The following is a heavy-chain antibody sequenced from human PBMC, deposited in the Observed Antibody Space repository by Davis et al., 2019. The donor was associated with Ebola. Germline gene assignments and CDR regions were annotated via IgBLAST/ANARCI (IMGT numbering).Heavy chain of an antibody. D-gene: IGHD3-10*01. J-gene: IGHJ5*02. Sequence: AASVKVSCKASGYTFTSYAMHWVRQAPGQRLEWMGWINAGNGNTKYSQKFQGRVTITRDTSASTAYMELSSLRSEDTAVYYCARVRHPWQPIDFDPWGQGTLVTVSS. CDR3: ARVRHPWQPIDFDP. CDR2: INAGNGNT. CDR1: GYTFTSYA. V-gene: IGHV1-3*01.